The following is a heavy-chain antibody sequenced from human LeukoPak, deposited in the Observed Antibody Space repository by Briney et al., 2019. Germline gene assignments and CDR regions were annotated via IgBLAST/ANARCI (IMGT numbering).Heavy chain of an antibody. J-gene: IGHJ3*02. CDR2: IYYSGST. V-gene: IGHV4-31*03. D-gene: IGHD6-13*01. CDR1: GGSISSGGYY. CDR3: ARAGYEYAFDI. Sequence: NASETLSLTCTVSGGSISSGGYYWSWIRQHPGKGLEWIGYIYYSGSTYYNPSLKSRVTISVDTSKNQFSLKLSSVTAADTAVYYCARAGYEYAFDIWGQGTMVTVPS.